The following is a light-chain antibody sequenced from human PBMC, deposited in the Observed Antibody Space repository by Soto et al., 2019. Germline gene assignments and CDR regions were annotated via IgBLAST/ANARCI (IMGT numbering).Light chain of an antibody. CDR1: SSDVGGYKY. CDR2: EVS. J-gene: IGLJ2*01. Sequence: QSALTQPASVSGSPGQSITISCTGTSSDVGGYKYVSWYQQHPDKAPKLIIFEVSNRPSGISDRFSGFKSANTAYLTISGVQPEDEADYHCSSYTTIKTVVFGGGTKLTVL. V-gene: IGLV2-14*01. CDR3: SSYTTIKTVV.